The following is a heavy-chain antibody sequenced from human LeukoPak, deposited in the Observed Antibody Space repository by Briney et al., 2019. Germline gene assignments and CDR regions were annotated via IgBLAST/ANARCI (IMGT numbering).Heavy chain of an antibody. J-gene: IGHJ4*02. CDR3: ARFIAAAGFDY. V-gene: IGHV1-46*01. Sequence: ASVKVSCKASGYTFTSYYMHWVRQAPGQGLEWMGIINPSGGSTSYAQKFQGRVTMTRDTSTSTVYMELSSLRSDDTAVYYCARFIAAAGFDYWGQGTLVTVSS. CDR1: GYTFTSYY. CDR2: INPSGGST. D-gene: IGHD6-13*01.